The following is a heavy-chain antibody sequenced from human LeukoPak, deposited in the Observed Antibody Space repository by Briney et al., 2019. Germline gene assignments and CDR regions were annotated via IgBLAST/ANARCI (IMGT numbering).Heavy chain of an antibody. Sequence: GEILRLSCAASGFTFSSHGMNSVRQAPGKGLEWVSGISGSGGNAYYADSVKGRFTISRDNSKNTLYLQMNSLRAEDTAIYYCAKARDSGGYYYYYMDVWGKGSTVTISS. V-gene: IGHV3-23*01. D-gene: IGHD2-15*01. J-gene: IGHJ6*03. CDR2: ISGSGGNA. CDR1: GFTFSSHG. CDR3: AKARDSGGYYYYYMDV.